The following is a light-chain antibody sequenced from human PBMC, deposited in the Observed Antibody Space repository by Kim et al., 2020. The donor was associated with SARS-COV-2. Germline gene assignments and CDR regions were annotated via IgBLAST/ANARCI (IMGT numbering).Light chain of an antibody. CDR1: KLGDKY. Sequence: VPPGKTASITCSGDKLGDKYACWYQQKPGQSPVLVIYQDSKRPSGIPERFSGSNSGNTATLTISGTQAMDEADYYCQAWDSSTVVFGGGTQLTV. J-gene: IGLJ2*01. CDR2: QDS. V-gene: IGLV3-1*01. CDR3: QAWDSSTVV.